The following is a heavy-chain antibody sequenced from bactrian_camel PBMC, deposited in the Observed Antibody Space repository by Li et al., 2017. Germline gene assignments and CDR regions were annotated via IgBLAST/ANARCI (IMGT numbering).Heavy chain of an antibody. Sequence: QLVESGGGSVQTGGSLRHSCAAPGNTVSRHCVGWFRQAPGKEREVVACISTSTGASYYTASTRVRFTISQDNAQNTVRLQMNNLKPEDTAMYYCAANWCPELTGPHEGDYNMVPDFAGQGTQVTVS. CDR1: GNTVSRHC. CDR2: ISTSTGAS. V-gene: IGHV3S54*01. J-gene: IGHJ4*01. D-gene: IGHD4*01.